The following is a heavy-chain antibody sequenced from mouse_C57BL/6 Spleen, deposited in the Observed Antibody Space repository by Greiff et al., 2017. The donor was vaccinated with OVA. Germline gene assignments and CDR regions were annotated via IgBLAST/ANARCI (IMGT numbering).Heavy chain of an antibody. V-gene: IGHV5-17*01. J-gene: IGHJ4*01. Sequence: DVMLVESGGGLVKPGGSLKLSCAASGFTFSDYGMHWVRQAPEKGLEWVAYISSGSSTIYYADTVKGRFPISRDNAMNNLFLQLTSLRSGDRAMYYCAGNDDYYAMDYWGQGTSVTVSS. CDR1: GFTFSDYG. CDR3: AGNDDYYAMDY. CDR2: ISSGSSTI. D-gene: IGHD2-1*01.